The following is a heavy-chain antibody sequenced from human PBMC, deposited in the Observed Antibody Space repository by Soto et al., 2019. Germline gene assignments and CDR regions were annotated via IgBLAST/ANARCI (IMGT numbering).Heavy chain of an antibody. V-gene: IGHV4-38-2*01. CDR2: IFHGGNT. J-gene: IGHJ3*01. CDR1: GFFISIGNY. CDR3: ARARWYDAFDV. D-gene: IGHD2-15*01. Sequence: SEDLSVTWVDSGFFISIGNYLDCIRKPPVKGLEWIGSIFHGGNTYYNPSLKSRVTVSVDMSKNQFSLKLNSVTAADTAVYYCARARWYDAFDVWGQGTVVT.